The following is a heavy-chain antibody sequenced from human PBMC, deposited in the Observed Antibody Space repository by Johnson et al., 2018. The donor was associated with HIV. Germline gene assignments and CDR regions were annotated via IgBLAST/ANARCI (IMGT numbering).Heavy chain of an antibody. J-gene: IGHJ3*02. D-gene: IGHD6-19*01. CDR2: ISHGGSHK. V-gene: IGHV3-30*18. CDR3: AKGVRQWSPSDAFDI. CDR1: GFTVSGHY. Sequence: QVQLVESGGGLVQPGGSLRLSCAASGFTVSGHYMNWVRQAPGKGLEWVSVISHGGSHKYYTDSVKGRFTISRDNAKNSLYLQMNSLRAEDTAVYYCAKGVRQWSPSDAFDIWGQGTMVTVAS.